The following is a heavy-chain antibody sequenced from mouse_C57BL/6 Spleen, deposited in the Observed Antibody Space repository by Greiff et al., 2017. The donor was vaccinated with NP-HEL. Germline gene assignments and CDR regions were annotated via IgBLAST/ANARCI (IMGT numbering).Heavy chain of an antibody. V-gene: IGHV1-15*01. D-gene: IGHD3-2*02. Sequence: VQRVESGAELVRPGASVTLSCKASGYTFTDYEMHWVKQTPVHGLEWIGAIDPETGGTAYNQKFKGKAILTADKSSSTAYMELRSLTSEDSAVYYCTRGEDSSGFLYAMDYWGQGTSVTVSS. CDR3: TRGEDSSGFLYAMDY. CDR2: IDPETGGT. J-gene: IGHJ4*01. CDR1: GYTFTDYE.